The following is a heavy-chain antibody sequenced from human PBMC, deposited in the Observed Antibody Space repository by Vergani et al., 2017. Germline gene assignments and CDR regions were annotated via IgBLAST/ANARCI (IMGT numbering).Heavy chain of an antibody. J-gene: IGHJ4*02. CDR2: LCPSGST. CDR1: GAPISYWC. CDR3: AREXYCTNGVCFTLFDV. D-gene: IGHD2-8*01. Sequence: QVQMQESGPGLVKTSETLALTCSASGAPISYWCWSWLRQPAGKGLEWIGRLCPSGSTNYKPSLKSRVTMSIDTSTHQFSLNLRSVTAADTAVYYCAREXYCTNGVCFTLFDVWGQGALVTVSS. V-gene: IGHV4-4*07.